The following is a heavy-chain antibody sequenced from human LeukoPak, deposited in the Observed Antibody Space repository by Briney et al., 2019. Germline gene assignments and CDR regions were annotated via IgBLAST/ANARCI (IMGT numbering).Heavy chain of an antibody. CDR3: AKDRGIAV. V-gene: IGHV3-30*18. J-gene: IGHJ4*02. CDR1: GFTVSSNY. CDR2: ISYDGSNK. D-gene: IGHD6-19*01. Sequence: GGSLRLSCAASGFTVSSNYMSWVRQAPGKGLEWVAVISYDGSNKYYADSVKGRFTISRDNSKNTLYLQMNSLRAEDTAVYYCAKDRGIAVWGQGTLVTVSS.